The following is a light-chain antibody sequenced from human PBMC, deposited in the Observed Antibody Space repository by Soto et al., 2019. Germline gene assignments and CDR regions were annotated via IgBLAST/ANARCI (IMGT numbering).Light chain of an antibody. CDR3: QQRHRWPIT. J-gene: IGKJ5*01. V-gene: IGKV3D-20*02. CDR2: DAY. Sequence: EIVLTQSPGTLSLSPGERATLSCRASQSVSSSYLAWYQQKPGQAPRLLIYDAYNRATGIPPRFSGSGSGTDFTLTISSLEPEDSAVYYCQQRHRWPITFGQGTRLEIK. CDR1: QSVSSSY.